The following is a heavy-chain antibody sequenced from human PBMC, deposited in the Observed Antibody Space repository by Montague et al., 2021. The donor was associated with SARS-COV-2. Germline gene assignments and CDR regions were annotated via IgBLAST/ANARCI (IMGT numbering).Heavy chain of an antibody. V-gene: IGHV4-59*13. D-gene: IGHD6-13*01. J-gene: IGHJ5*02. Sequence: SETLSLTCTVSGGSISSYFWSWIRQPPGKGLEWIGYIHYSGSTNYNPSLKSRVTISVDTSKNQFPLKLRSVTAADTAVYYCARDGDSSSWYWFDPWGQGTLVTGSA. CDR1: GGSISSYF. CDR2: IHYSGST. CDR3: ARDGDSSSWYWFDP.